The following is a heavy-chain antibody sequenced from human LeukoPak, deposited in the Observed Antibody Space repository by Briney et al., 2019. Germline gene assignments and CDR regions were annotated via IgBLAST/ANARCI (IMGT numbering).Heavy chain of an antibody. J-gene: IGHJ2*01. CDR3: AESADWGTIWYFDL. Sequence: PGGSLRLSCAASGFTFSSYAMSWVRQAPGKGLEWVSALTDSGGSAYNTDSVKGRFTISRDNSKNTLYLQMSSLRVEDTAVYYCAESADWGTIWYFDLWGRGTLVTVSS. CDR2: LTDSGGSA. V-gene: IGHV3-23*01. CDR1: GFTFSSYA. D-gene: IGHD7-27*01.